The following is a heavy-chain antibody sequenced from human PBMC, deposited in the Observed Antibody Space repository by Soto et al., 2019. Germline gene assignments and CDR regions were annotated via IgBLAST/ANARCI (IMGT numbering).Heavy chain of an antibody. CDR2: IYYSGST. CDR1: GGSISSGGYY. CDR3: ARDGDSSSGGWFDP. J-gene: IGHJ5*02. V-gene: IGHV4-31*03. Sequence: SETLSLTCTVSGGSISSGGYYWSWIRQHPGKGLEWIGYIYYSGSTYYNPSLKSRVTISVDTSKNQFSLKLSSVIAADTAVYYCARDGDSSSGGWFDPWGQGTLVTVSS. D-gene: IGHD6-6*01.